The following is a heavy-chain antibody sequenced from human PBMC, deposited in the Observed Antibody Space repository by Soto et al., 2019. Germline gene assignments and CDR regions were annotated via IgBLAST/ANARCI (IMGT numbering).Heavy chain of an antibody. CDR3: ARDTSSWSTYYYYYGMDV. CDR2: ISSSSSYI. CDR1: GFTFSSYS. J-gene: IGHJ6*02. V-gene: IGHV3-21*01. Sequence: GGSLRLSCAASGFTFSSYSMNWVRQAPGKGLEWVSSISSSSSYIYYADSVKGRFTISRDNAKNSLYLQMNSLGAEDTAVYYCARDTSSWSTYYYYYGMDVWGQGTTVTVSS. D-gene: IGHD6-13*01.